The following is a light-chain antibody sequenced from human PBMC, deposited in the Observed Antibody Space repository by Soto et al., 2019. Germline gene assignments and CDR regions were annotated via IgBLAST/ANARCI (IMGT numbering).Light chain of an antibody. CDR3: QQSSTTPRT. V-gene: IGKV1-39*01. CDR2: AAS. J-gene: IGKJ1*01. CDR1: QSISTY. Sequence: DIQMTQSPSSLSASVGDRVTITCRASQSISTYLNWYQQKPGKAPKLLIYAASTLQSGVPSRFSGSGSGTDFRLTITSLQHEDIATYYCQQSSTTPRTFGQGTNVDFK.